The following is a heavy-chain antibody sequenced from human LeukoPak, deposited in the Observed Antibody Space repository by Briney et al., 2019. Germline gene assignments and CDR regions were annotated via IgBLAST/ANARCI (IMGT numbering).Heavy chain of an antibody. CDR3: ARYDYGRSGFDY. CDR1: GFTVSTNY. Sequence: GGSLRLSWAASGFTVSTNYMTWVRQAPGKGLEWVSVIYSGGTTYYADSVKGRFSISRDNSKNTLYLQMNSLRAEDTAVYYCARYDYGRSGFDYWGQGTLVTVSS. D-gene: IGHD5-12*01. J-gene: IGHJ4*02. CDR2: IYSGGTT. V-gene: IGHV3-66*01.